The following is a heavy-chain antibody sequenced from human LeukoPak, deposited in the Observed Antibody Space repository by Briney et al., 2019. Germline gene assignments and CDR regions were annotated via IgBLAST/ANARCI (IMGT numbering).Heavy chain of an antibody. J-gene: IGHJ5*02. D-gene: IGHD4-17*01. V-gene: IGHV3-30*01. CDR2: ISYDGGNK. CDR3: AREKSDYGDYVAWFDP. Sequence: GGSLRLSCAASGFTFSSYAMHWVRQAPGKGLEWVAVISYDGGNKYYADSVKGRFTISRDNSKNTLYLQMNSLRAEDTAVYYCAREKSDYGDYVAWFDPWGQGTLVTVSS. CDR1: GFTFSSYA.